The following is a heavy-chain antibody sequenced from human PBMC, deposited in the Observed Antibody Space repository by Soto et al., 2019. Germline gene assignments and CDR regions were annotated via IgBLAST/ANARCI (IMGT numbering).Heavy chain of an antibody. CDR2: ISGSGRTT. CDR3: AKFRGPSYSYYSMDV. V-gene: IGHV3-23*01. Sequence: EVQLLESGGGLVQPGGSLRLSCAASGFTFGSYAMNWLRQAPGRGLECVSFISGSGRTTYYADSVKGRFTVSRDNSKNPLYLQMTSLRAEDTALYYCAKFRGPSYSYYSMDVWGKGTTVTVSS. D-gene: IGHD3-16*01. J-gene: IGHJ6*03. CDR1: GFTFGSYA.